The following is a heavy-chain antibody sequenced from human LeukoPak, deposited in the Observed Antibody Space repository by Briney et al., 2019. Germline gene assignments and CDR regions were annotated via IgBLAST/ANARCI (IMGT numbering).Heavy chain of an antibody. D-gene: IGHD1-26*01. Sequence: ASVKVSCKASGFTFTSYGITWVRQATGQGLEWMGWMIPNSGITGYAQKFQGRVTMTWNNSITTAYMELSSLRSKDTAVYYSARCSPDSKWGDIDVWGRGTLVTVSS. CDR1: GFTFTSYG. CDR2: MIPNSGIT. CDR3: ARCSPDSKWGDIDV. J-gene: IGHJ2*01. V-gene: IGHV1-8*01.